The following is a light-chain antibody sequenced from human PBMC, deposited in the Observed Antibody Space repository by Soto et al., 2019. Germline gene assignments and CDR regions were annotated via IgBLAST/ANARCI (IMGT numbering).Light chain of an antibody. V-gene: IGKV3-11*01. Sequence: EIVLAQSPATLSLSPGERATLSCRASQSVSSYLAWYQQKPGQAPRLLIYDASNRATGIPARFSASGSGTDFNLTFRSLQSEDSAVYYCQQYHDWPRKFGQGTKV. J-gene: IGKJ1*01. CDR1: QSVSSY. CDR2: DAS. CDR3: QQYHDWPRK.